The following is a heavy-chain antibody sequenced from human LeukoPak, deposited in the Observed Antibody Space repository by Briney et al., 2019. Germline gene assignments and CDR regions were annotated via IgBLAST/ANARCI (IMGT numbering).Heavy chain of an antibody. J-gene: IGHJ4*02. CDR2: IYSGGST. D-gene: IGHD3-22*01. V-gene: IGHV3-53*05. CDR3: AKDFYDSSGYILNYFDY. CDR1: GFTVSSNY. Sequence: GGSLRLSCAASGFTVSSNYMSWVRQAPGKGLEWVSVIYSGGSTYYADSVKGRFTISRDNSKNTLYLQMNSLRAEDTAVYYCAKDFYDSSGYILNYFDYWGQGTLVTVSS.